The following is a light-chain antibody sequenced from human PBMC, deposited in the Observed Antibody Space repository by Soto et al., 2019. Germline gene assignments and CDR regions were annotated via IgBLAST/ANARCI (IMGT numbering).Light chain of an antibody. V-gene: IGLV3-1*01. CDR1: NFRNGF. CDR2: LDT. J-gene: IGLJ2*01. Sequence: SYELTQPPSVSVSPGQTASITCSGANFRNGFACWYQQKPGQSPVLVIYLDTKRPSGIPERFSGSNSGSTATLTTSGTQTMDEADYYCQAWDDTRGVVFGGGTKLTVL. CDR3: QAWDDTRGVV.